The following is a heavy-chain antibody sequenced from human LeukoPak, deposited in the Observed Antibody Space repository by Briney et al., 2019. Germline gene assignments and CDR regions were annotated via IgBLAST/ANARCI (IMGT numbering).Heavy chain of an antibody. V-gene: IGHV3-66*01. CDR2: IYSGGST. J-gene: IGHJ3*02. CDR1: GFTVSSNY. Sequence: PGGSLRLSCAASGFTVSSNYMSWVRQAPGKGLEWVSVIYSGGSTYYADSVKGRFTISRDNPKNTLYLQMNSLRAEDTAVYYCARDSEAPIAVAADDAFDIWGQGTMVTVSS. D-gene: IGHD6-19*01. CDR3: ARDSEAPIAVAADDAFDI.